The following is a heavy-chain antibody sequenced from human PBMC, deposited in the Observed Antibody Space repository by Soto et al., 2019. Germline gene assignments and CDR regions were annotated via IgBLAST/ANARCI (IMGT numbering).Heavy chain of an antibody. CDR3: AKDHSGYFDY. CDR1: GFTFSSYG. J-gene: IGHJ4*02. CDR2: ISYDGSNK. V-gene: IGHV3-30*18. Sequence: PVGSLRLSCAASGFTFSSYGIHCVRQAPGKGLEWVAVISYDGSNKYYADSVKGRFTISRDNSKNTLYLQMNSLRAEDTAVYYCAKDHSGYFDYWGQGTLVTVS.